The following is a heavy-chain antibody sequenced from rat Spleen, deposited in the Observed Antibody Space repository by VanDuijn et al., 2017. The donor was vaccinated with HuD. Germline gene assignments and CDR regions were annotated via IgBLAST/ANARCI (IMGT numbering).Heavy chain of an antibody. J-gene: IGHJ3*01. CDR2: IWNIGGT. CDR1: GFSLTSDG. Sequence: QVQLKESGPGLVQPSQTLSLTCTVSGFSLTSDGVSWVRQPPGKGLEWMGVIWNIGGTRYNSALKSRLSISKDTSKSQVFLKMNSLQPEDTGIYYCAGSGYSRHRYWFTYWGQGTLVIVSS. V-gene: IGHV2-4*01. CDR3: AGSGYSRHRYWFTY. D-gene: IGHD1-2*01.